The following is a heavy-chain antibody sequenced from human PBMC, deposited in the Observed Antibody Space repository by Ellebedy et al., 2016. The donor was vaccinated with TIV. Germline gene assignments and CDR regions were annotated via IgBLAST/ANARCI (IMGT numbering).Heavy chain of an antibody. Sequence: PGGSLRLSCAASGFTFSSYAMSWVRQAPGKGLEWVSAISGSGDSPHYADSVKGRFTISRDTSKNMLYLKMNSLRAEDTAVYYCAKDRFSSAWYGGYFDYWGQGTLVTVSS. CDR3: AKDRFSSAWYGGYFDY. J-gene: IGHJ4*02. D-gene: IGHD6-19*01. V-gene: IGHV3-23*01. CDR1: GFTFSSYA. CDR2: ISGSGDSP.